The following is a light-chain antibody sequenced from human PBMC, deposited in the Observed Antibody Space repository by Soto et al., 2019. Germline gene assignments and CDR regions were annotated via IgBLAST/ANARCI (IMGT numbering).Light chain of an antibody. V-gene: IGLV8-61*01. CDR2: STS. CDR3: VLYMGSGISV. Sequence: QAVVTQEPSFSVSPGGTVTLTCGLSSGSVSTSYYPSWYQQTPGQAPRTLIYSTSTRSSGVPDRFSGSILGNKAALTITGAQADDESDYYCVLYMGSGISVFGGGTLLTVL. CDR1: SGSVSTSYY. J-gene: IGLJ3*02.